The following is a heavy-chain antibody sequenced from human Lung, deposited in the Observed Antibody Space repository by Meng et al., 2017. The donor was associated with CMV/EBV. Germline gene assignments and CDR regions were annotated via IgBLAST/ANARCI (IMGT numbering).Heavy chain of an antibody. D-gene: IGHD1-26*01. Sequence: SCVSISTDSWWSWVRQPPGKGLEWIGEIYRSGSTNYSPSLKSRVTISIDRSKNQFSLRLTSVTAADTAVYYCAKEWLDATTGQFDYWGQGTLVTVSS. V-gene: IGHV4-4*02. CDR3: AKEWLDATTGQFDY. J-gene: IGHJ4*02. CDR2: IYRSGST. CDR1: CVSISTDSW.